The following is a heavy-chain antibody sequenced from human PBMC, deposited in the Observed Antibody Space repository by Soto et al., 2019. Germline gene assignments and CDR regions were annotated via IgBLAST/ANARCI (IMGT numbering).Heavy chain of an antibody. Sequence: QITLKESGPTLVRPTQTLTLTCTFSGFSLSTSGLGVGWIRQPPGKALEWLALIYWNDDKRYSPSLKARLTITKDTSKNQVVLTMTNMDPVDTATYYCAHRPSGWYLFDYWGQRTLDTVSS. D-gene: IGHD6-19*01. V-gene: IGHV2-5*01. J-gene: IGHJ4*02. CDR3: AHRPSGWYLFDY. CDR2: IYWNDDK. CDR1: GFSLSTSGLG.